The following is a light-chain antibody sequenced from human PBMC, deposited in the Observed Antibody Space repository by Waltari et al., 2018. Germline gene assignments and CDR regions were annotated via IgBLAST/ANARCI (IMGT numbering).Light chain of an antibody. V-gene: IGKV1-9*01. J-gene: IGKJ1*01. CDR1: QAISTF. CDR2: GAS. Sequence: IQLTQSPSSLSASVGDRVTITCRASQAISTFLAWYQQKPGKAPKLLIYGASTLQSGVPSRFSGSGSGTDFTLTISSLQPEDFAVYYCQHYLRLPVTFGQGTTVEI. CDR3: QHYLRLPVT.